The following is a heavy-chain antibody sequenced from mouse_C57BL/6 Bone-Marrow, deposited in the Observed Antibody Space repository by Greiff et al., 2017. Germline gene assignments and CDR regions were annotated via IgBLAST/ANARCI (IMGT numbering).Heavy chain of an antibody. CDR2: IDPENGDT. Sequence: VLLQQSGAELVRPGASVKLSCTASGFNIKDDYMPWVKQRPEQGLEWIGWIDPENGDTEYASKFQGKATIPADTSSNTAYLQLSSLTSEDTAVYYCTPLYYYGSSYDYWGQGTTLTVSS. CDR1: GFNIKDDY. J-gene: IGHJ2*01. D-gene: IGHD1-1*01. CDR3: TPLYYYGSSYDY. V-gene: IGHV14-4*01.